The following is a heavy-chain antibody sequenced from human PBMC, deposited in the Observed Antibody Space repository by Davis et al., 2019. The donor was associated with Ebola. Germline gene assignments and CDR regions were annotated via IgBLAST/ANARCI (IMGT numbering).Heavy chain of an antibody. V-gene: IGHV3-11*01. CDR1: GFTFSDYY. CDR3: ARTGAAAGKRVYFQH. D-gene: IGHD6-13*01. J-gene: IGHJ1*01. Sequence: GESLKISCAASGFTFSDYYMSWIRQAPGKGLEWVSYISSSGSTIYYADSVKGRFTISRDNAKNSLYLQMNSLRAEDTAVYYCARTGAAAGKRVYFQHWGQGTLVTVSS. CDR2: ISSSGSTI.